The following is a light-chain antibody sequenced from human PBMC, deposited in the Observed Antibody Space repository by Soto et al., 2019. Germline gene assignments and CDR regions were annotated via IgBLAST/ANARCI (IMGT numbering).Light chain of an antibody. V-gene: IGLV4-69*01. J-gene: IGLJ2*01. CDR3: QTWDTGIRV. CDR1: SGHSNYV. CDR2: LNSDGSH. Sequence: QSVLTQSPSASASRGASVKLTCTLSSGHSNYVIAWHKQQPEKGPRYLMKLNSDGSHSKGDGIPDRFSGSSSGAERYLTISSLQSEDEADYYCQTWDTGIRVFGGGTKLTVL.